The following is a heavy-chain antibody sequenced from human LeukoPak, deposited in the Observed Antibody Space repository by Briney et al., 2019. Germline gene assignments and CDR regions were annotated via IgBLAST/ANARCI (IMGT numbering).Heavy chain of an antibody. J-gene: IGHJ4*02. CDR1: GFTFSSYS. CDR3: ARDPTEGFEELLSPPDY. V-gene: IGHV3-48*04. D-gene: IGHD3-10*01. CDR2: ISSLSGTI. Sequence: AGGSLRLSCAASGFTFSSYSMNWVRQAPGEGLEWVSYISSLSGTIYYADSVKGRFTISRDSAKKSLYLQMNSLRAEDTALYYCARDPTEGFEELLSPPDYWGQGTLVTVSS.